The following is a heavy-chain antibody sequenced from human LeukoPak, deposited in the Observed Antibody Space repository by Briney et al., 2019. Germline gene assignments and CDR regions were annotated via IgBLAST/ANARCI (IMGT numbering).Heavy chain of an antibody. D-gene: IGHD2-15*01. Sequence: SETLSLTCAVYGGSFSGYYWSWIRQPPGKGLEWIGEINHSGSTNYNPSLKSRVTISVDTSKNQFSLKLSSVTAADTAVYYCARGSGGYCSGGSCRKFDYWGQGTLVTVSS. CDR1: GGSFSGYY. CDR3: ARGSGGYCSGGSCRKFDY. V-gene: IGHV4-34*01. J-gene: IGHJ4*02. CDR2: INHSGST.